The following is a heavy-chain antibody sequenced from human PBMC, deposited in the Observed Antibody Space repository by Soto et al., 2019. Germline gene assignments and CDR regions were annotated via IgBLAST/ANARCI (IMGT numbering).Heavy chain of an antibody. J-gene: IGHJ4*02. CDR2: ISGSGGKS. CDR1: GFFFSAYA. V-gene: IGHV3-23*01. CDR3: ANWVEGSHVYFDY. D-gene: IGHD6-13*01. Sequence: EVQLLESGGDLVQPGGSLTLSCAASGFFFSAYAMTWARRAPGKGLEWVSSISGSGGKSYYEDSVKGRFTISRDNYKNTLYLQMNSLRAEDTAVYYCANWVEGSHVYFDYWGRGTLVTVSS.